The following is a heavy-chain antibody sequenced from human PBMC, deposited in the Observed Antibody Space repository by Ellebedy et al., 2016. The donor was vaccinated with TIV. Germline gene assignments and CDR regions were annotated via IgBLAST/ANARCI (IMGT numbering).Heavy chain of an antibody. Sequence: MPSETLSLTCTVSGGSISSYYWSWIRQPPGKGLEWIGYIYYSGSTNYNPSLKSRVTISVDTSKNQFSLKLSSVTAADTAVYYCARGGRRWLQLSPPPFDYWGQGTLVTVSS. D-gene: IGHD5-24*01. CDR2: IYYSGST. V-gene: IGHV4-59*01. CDR3: ARGGRRWLQLSPPPFDY. J-gene: IGHJ4*02. CDR1: GGSISSYY.